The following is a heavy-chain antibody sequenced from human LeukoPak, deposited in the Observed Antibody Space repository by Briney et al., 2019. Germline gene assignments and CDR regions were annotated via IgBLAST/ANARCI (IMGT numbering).Heavy chain of an antibody. CDR2: IYYSGST. Sequence: PSETLSLTCTVSGGSISSYYWSWIRQPPGKGLEWIGYIYYSGSTNYNPSLKSRVTISVDTSKNQLSLKLSSVTAADTAVYYCARFNAPVIMLAYFDLWGRGTLVTVSS. V-gene: IGHV4-59*01. CDR1: GGSISSYY. D-gene: IGHD3-3*01. J-gene: IGHJ2*01. CDR3: ARFNAPVIMLAYFDL.